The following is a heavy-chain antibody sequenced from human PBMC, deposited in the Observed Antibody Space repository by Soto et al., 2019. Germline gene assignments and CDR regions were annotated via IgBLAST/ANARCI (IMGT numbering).Heavy chain of an antibody. CDR1: GFTFSSYG. Sequence: GGSLRLSCAASGFTFSSYGMHWVRQAPGKGLEWVAVIWYDGSNKYYADSVKGRFTISRDNSKNTLYLQMNSLRAEDTAVYYCAREYSSEDYYMDVWGKGTTVTVSS. J-gene: IGHJ6*03. V-gene: IGHV3-33*01. D-gene: IGHD6-19*01. CDR3: AREYSSEDYYMDV. CDR2: IWYDGSNK.